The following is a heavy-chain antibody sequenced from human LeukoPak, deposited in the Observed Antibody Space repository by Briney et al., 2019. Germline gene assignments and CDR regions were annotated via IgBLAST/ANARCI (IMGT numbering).Heavy chain of an antibody. CDR3: AKANAMDV. J-gene: IGHJ6*02. CDR1: GFTFSSYA. CDR2: ISYDGSNK. Sequence: PGRSLRLSCAASGFTFSSYAMHWVRQAPGKGLEWVAVISYDGSNKYYADSVKGRFTISRDNSKNTLYLQMNSLRAEDTALYFCAKANAMDVWGQGTTVTVSS. V-gene: IGHV3-30-3*01.